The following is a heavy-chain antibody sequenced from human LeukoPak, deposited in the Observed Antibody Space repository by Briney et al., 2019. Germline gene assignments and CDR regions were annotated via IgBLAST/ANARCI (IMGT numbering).Heavy chain of an antibody. Sequence: GGSLRLSCAASGFIVSGNYLSWVRQAPGKGLEWVSVIYSGGDTYSPHSVKGRFTTSRDNSKNTVYLKMKSLRVEDTAVYYCARGRRDYGDYPYWGQGTLVTVSS. J-gene: IGHJ4*02. V-gene: IGHV3-53*01. CDR2: IYSGGDT. D-gene: IGHD4-17*01. CDR3: ARGRRDYGDYPY. CDR1: GFIVSGNY.